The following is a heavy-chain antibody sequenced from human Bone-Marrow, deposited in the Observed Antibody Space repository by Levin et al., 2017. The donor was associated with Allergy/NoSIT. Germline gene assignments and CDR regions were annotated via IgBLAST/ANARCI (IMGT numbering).Heavy chain of an antibody. CDR1: GFKLSNAW. V-gene: IGHV3-15*01. J-gene: IGHJ6*02. D-gene: IGHD2-15*01. CDR3: AKARGSCSGGSCSGIYHAMEV. Sequence: ETLSLTCEASGFKLSNAWMSWVRQAPGKGLEWVARILDEIEGGARDYAAPVKGRFTVSRDDSKNILYLEMNSLKTEDTAVYYCAKARGSCSGGSCSGIYHAMEVWGQGTTVTVSS. CDR2: ILDEIEGGAR.